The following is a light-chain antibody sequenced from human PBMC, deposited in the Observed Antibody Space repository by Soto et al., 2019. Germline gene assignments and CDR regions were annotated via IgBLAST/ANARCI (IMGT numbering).Light chain of an antibody. J-gene: IGLJ1*01. Sequence: QSPLTQPASVSGSPGQSITISCPGTSSDVGGYKYVSWYQLHPGTAPKLVIYDATNRPSGVSTRFSGSKSGNTASLTISGLQAEDEADYFCSSYTSTSTRFGTGTKVTVL. CDR1: SSDVGGYKY. V-gene: IGLV2-14*01. CDR2: DAT. CDR3: SSYTSTSTR.